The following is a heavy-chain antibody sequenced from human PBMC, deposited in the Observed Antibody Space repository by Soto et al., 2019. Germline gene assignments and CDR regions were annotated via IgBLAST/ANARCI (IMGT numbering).Heavy chain of an antibody. CDR3: ARGSGIVALPGELEDVNYDY. CDR2: INESGST. V-gene: IGHV4-34*01. Sequence: QVQLQQWGAGLVKPSETLSLSCAVYGQSFSGHSWAWIRQPPGKGLEWLGEINESGSTYYNPSLKSRVTISTDTSKNQFSRKLSSVSAADTAAYFCARGSGIVALPGELEDVNYDYWGQGTLVNVSS. J-gene: IGHJ4*02. CDR1: GQSFSGHS. D-gene: IGHD1-1*01.